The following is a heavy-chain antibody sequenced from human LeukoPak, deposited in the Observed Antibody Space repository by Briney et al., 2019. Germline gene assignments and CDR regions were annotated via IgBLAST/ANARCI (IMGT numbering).Heavy chain of an antibody. CDR1: GFTFSSHW. D-gene: IGHD3-22*01. CDR3: AKEGTDSNDYHGYFDL. CDR2: IKHDGRER. J-gene: IGHJ2*01. Sequence: GGSLRLSCAASGFTFSSHWMTWVRQAPGEGREWVANIKHDGRERYYGDSVKGRFTISRENARNSLYVEMNSLRAEDTAVYYCAKEGTDSNDYHGYFDLWGRGTLVTVSA. V-gene: IGHV3-7*01.